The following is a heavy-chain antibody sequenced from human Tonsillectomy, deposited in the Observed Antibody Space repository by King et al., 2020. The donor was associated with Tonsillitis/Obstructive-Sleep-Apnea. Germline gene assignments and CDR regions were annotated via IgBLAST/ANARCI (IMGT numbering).Heavy chain of an antibody. Sequence: VQLQQWGAGLLKPSETLSVTCAVYGGSFSGYYWSWIRQPPGKGLEWIGEIDHSGSTNYNPSLKSRVTISVDTSKNLFSLKLSSVTAADTAVYYCARASEAFDIWGQGTMVTVSS. CDR2: IDHSGST. D-gene: IGHD6-6*01. CDR1: GGSFSGYY. J-gene: IGHJ3*02. CDR3: ARASEAFDI. V-gene: IGHV4-34*01.